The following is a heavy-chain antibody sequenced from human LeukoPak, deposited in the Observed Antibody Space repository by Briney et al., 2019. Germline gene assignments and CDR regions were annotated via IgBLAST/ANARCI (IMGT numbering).Heavy chain of an antibody. Sequence: SVKVSCKASGGTFSSYAISWVRQAPGQGLEWMGGIIPIFGTANYAQKFQGRVTITADESTSTAYMELSSLRSEDTAVYYCARALTYYDYVWGSYRYTDLDYWGQGTPVTVSS. CDR1: GGTFSSYA. V-gene: IGHV1-69*01. CDR3: ARALTYYDYVWGSYRYTDLDY. J-gene: IGHJ4*02. CDR2: IIPIFGTA. D-gene: IGHD3-16*02.